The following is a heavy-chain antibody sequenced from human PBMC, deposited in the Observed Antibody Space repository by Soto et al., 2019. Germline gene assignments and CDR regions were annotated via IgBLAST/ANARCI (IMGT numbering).Heavy chain of an antibody. Sequence: EEQLLESGGGLVQPGGSLRLSCAASGFTFSPYAMTWVRQPPGKGLEWVAVISGSGDSTYYADSVKGRFTISRDNSKDRLSLQLNSLTAEDTAVYYCARAGRGQVEYDFDLWGQGTLVTVSS. V-gene: IGHV3-23*01. D-gene: IGHD2-8*02. CDR2: ISGSGDST. J-gene: IGHJ4*02. CDR1: GFTFSPYA. CDR3: ARAGRGQVEYDFDL.